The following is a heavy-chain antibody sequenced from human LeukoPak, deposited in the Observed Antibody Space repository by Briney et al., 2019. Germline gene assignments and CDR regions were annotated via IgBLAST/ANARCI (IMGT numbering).Heavy chain of an antibody. CDR2: INPNSGGT. J-gene: IGHJ5*02. Sequence: ASVKVSCKASGYTFTGYYMHWVRQAPGQGLEWMGWINPNSGGTNYAQKFQGRVTMTRDTSISTAYMELSRLRSDDTAVYYCARVKDIVVVPAGPQGFDPWGQGTLVTVSS. CDR3: ARVKDIVVVPAGPQGFDP. CDR1: GYTFTGYY. D-gene: IGHD2-2*01. V-gene: IGHV1-2*02.